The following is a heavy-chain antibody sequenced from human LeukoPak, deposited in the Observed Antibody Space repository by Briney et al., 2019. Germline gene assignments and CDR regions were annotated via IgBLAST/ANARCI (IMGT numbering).Heavy chain of an antibody. CDR1: GGSISSSSYY. Sequence: SETLSLTCTVSGGSISSSSYYWGWIRQPPGKGLEWIGSIYYSGSTYYNPSLKSQVTISVDTSKNQFSLKLSSVTAADTAVYYCARWSDYGFYYFDYWGQGTLVTVSS. V-gene: IGHV4-39*07. CDR3: ARWSDYGFYYFDY. J-gene: IGHJ4*02. CDR2: IYYSGST. D-gene: IGHD4-17*01.